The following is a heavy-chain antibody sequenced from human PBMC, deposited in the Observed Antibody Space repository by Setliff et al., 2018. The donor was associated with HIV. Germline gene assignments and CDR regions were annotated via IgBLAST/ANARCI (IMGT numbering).Heavy chain of an antibody. J-gene: IGHJ4*02. V-gene: IGHV3-49*04. Sequence: PGGSLKLSCTASGFMFGDYLMSWVRQAPGKGLEWLGFIRSKDYGGAPAYAASVEDRLSISRDDSKGIAYLQMDSLKNEDTAVYYCARGPHKYCSVTNCMYDLWGQGTLVTVSS. CDR3: ARGPHKYCSVTNCMYDL. D-gene: IGHD2-15*01. CDR1: GFMFGDYL. CDR2: IRSKDYGGAP.